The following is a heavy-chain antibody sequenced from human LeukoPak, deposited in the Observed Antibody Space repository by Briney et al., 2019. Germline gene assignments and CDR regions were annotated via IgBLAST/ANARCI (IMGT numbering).Heavy chain of an antibody. Sequence: SVKVSCKASGGTFSSYAISWVRQAPGQGLEWMGGIIPIFGTANYAQKFQGRVTITADESTSTAYMELSSLRSEDTAVYYCATSTPQVVVVAASLDYWGQGTLVTVSS. CDR3: ATSTPQVVVVAASLDY. J-gene: IGHJ4*02. CDR2: IIPIFGTA. CDR1: GGTFSSYA. V-gene: IGHV1-69*13. D-gene: IGHD2-15*01.